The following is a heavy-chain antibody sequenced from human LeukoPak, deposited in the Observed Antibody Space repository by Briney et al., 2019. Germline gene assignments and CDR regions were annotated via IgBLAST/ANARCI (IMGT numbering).Heavy chain of an antibody. J-gene: IGHJ5*02. V-gene: IGHV3-15*07. CDR1: GFTFSSYG. CDR2: IKSKTDGGTT. Sequence: PGGSLRLSCAASGFTFSSYGMHWVRQAPGKGLEWVGRIKSKTDGGTTDYAAPVKGRFTISRDDSKNTLYLQMNSLKTEDTAVYYCSTAPHSGSYFLNWFDPWGQGNLVTVSS. CDR3: STAPHSGSYFLNWFDP. D-gene: IGHD1-26*01.